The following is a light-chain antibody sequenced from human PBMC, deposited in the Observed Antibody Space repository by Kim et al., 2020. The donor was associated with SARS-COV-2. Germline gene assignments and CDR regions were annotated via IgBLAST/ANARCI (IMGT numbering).Light chain of an antibody. V-gene: IGKV1-39*01. CDR3: QQSYSFPIT. CDR1: QSIVNY. CDR2: AAS. J-gene: IGKJ5*01. Sequence: ASVGGRVTITCRASQSIVNYLTWCQQKPGKAPKLLIYAASSLQSGVPSRFSGSGSGTDFTLTISSLQPEDFATYYCQQSYSFPITFGQGTRLEIK.